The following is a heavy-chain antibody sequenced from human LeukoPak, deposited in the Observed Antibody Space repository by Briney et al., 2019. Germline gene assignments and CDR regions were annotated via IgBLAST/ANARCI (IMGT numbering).Heavy chain of an antibody. V-gene: IGHV4-34*01. J-gene: IGHJ4*02. CDR3: ARVLPTYDYGDYVPTGLIFDY. CDR2: INHSGST. D-gene: IGHD4-17*01. CDR1: GGSISSYY. Sequence: SETLSLTCTVSGGSISSYYWGWIRQPPGKGLEWIGEINHSGSTNYNPSLKSRVTISVDTSKNQFSLKLSSVTAADTAVYYCARVLPTYDYGDYVPTGLIFDYWGQGTLVTVSS.